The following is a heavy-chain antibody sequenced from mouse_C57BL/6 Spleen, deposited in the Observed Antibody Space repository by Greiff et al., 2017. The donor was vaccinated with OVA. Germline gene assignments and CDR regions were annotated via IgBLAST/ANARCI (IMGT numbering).Heavy chain of an antibody. CDR3: ARWEGNYFDY. J-gene: IGHJ2*01. V-gene: IGHV5-17*01. CDR1: GFTFSDYG. Sequence: EVKLMESGGGLVKPGGSLKLSCAASGFTFSDYGMHWVRQAPEKGLEWVAYISSGSSTIYYADTVKGRFTISRDNAKNTLFLQMTSLRSEDTAMYYCARWEGNYFDYWGQGTTLTVSS. CDR2: ISSGSSTI. D-gene: IGHD4-1*01.